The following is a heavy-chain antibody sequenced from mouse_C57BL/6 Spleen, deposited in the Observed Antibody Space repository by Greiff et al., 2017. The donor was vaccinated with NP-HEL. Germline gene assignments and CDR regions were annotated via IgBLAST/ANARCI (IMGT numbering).Heavy chain of an antibody. CDR3: AREDGGFAY. CDR2: ISYDGSN. Sequence: DVQLQESGPGLVKPSQSLSLTCSVTGYSITSGYYWNWIRQFPGNKLEWMGYISYDGSNNYNPSLKNRISITRDTSKNQFFLKLNSVTTEDTATYYCAREDGGFAYWGQGTLVTVSA. J-gene: IGHJ3*01. CDR1: GYSITSGYY. V-gene: IGHV3-6*01.